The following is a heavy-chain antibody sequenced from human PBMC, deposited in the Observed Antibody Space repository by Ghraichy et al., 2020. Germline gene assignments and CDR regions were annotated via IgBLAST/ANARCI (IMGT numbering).Heavy chain of an antibody. J-gene: IGHJ6*02. CDR2: MNPNSGNP. V-gene: IGHV1-8*01. CDR1: GYTFTSYD. CDR3: ARVRIYDILTGYFLNDYYYYGMDV. Sequence: ASVKVSCKASGYTFTSYDINWVRQATGQGLEWMGWMNPNSGNPGYAQKFQGRVTMTRNTSISTAYMELSSLRSEDTAVYYCARVRIYDILTGYFLNDYYYYGMDVWGQGTTVTVSS. D-gene: IGHD3-9*01.